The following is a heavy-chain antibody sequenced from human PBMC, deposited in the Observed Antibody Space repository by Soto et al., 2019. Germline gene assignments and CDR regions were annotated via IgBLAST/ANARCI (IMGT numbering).Heavy chain of an antibody. D-gene: IGHD2-15*01. V-gene: IGHV5-10-1*01. Sequence: PGESLTISCKGSGYSFTSYWINWVRQIPGRGLEWMGRIDPSDSYTNYSPSFQGHVTISADKSISTAYLQWSSLRASDTAMYYCATRRGGGRALRFDPWGQGTLVTVSS. CDR1: GYSFTSYW. CDR2: IDPSDSYT. J-gene: IGHJ5*02. CDR3: ATRRGGGRALRFDP.